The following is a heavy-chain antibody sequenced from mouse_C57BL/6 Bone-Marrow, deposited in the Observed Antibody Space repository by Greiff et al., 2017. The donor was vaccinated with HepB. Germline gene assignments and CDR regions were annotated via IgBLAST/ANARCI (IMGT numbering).Heavy chain of an antibody. CDR3: ARRRGRTYYAMDY. CDR1: GFSLTSYG. Sequence: VKVEESGPGLVAPSQSLSITCTVSGFSLTSYGVDWVRQSPGKGLEWLGVIWGVGSTNYNSALKSRLSISKDNSKSQVFLKMNSLQTDDTAMYYCARRRGRTYYAMDYWGQGTSVTVSS. V-gene: IGHV2-6*01. CDR2: IWGVGST. J-gene: IGHJ4*01.